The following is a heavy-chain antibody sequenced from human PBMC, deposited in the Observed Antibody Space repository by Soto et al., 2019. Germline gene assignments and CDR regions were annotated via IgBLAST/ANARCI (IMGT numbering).Heavy chain of an antibody. Sequence: QVQLQQSGAGLLKPSETLSLTCDVYGGSFSGYIWTWIRQTPGKGLQWIGQINHSGSATYNPSLKSRVTISVHTSNSQFSLELNSVTAADTAVYYCARGLISGSHYSGGWYYFDSWGQGTQVTVSS. CDR2: INHSGSA. V-gene: IGHV4-34*01. D-gene: IGHD1-26*01. J-gene: IGHJ4*02. CDR1: GGSFSGYI. CDR3: ARGLISGSHYSGGWYYFDS.